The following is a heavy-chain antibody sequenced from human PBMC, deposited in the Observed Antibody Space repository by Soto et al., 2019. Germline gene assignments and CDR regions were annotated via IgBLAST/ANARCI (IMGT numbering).Heavy chain of an antibody. V-gene: IGHV1-8*01. J-gene: IGHJ4*02. D-gene: IGHD6-19*01. Sequence: QVQLVQSGAEVKKPGASVKVSCKASGYTFSSYDINWVRQATGQGLEWMGWQNPNSGDTGYAQKFQGRVNLTRNTSINTAYIELSSLTSDDTAVYYCATSGGGWYLYWGQGTLVTVSS. CDR1: GYTFSSYD. CDR3: ATSGGGWYLY. CDR2: QNPNSGDT.